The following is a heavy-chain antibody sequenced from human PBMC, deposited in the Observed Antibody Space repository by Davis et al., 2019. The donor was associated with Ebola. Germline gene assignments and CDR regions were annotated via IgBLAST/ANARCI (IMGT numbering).Heavy chain of an antibody. CDR2: ITHSGNT. Sequence: SQTLSLTCGVLGGSLNGYSWTWIRQPPGKGLEWIGEITHSGNTDYKPSLKGRVTLSIDTSKNQFSLYLASVTAADTALYYCARATRGSVALDYWGQGSLVTVSS. V-gene: IGHV4-34*01. D-gene: IGHD4-23*01. CDR3: ARATRGSVALDY. CDR1: GGSLNGYS. J-gene: IGHJ4*03.